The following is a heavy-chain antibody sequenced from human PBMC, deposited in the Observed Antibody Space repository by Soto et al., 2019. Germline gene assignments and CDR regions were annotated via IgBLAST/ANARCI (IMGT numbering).Heavy chain of an antibody. D-gene: IGHD1-20*01. CDR1: GHSFTSYW. CDR2: IYPGDSDT. CDR3: ARHVYNWNDGFDY. J-gene: IGHJ4*02. Sequence: ESLRSACTFAGHSFTSYWIGWVRQMPGKGLEWMGIIYPGDSDTRYSPSFQGQVTISADKSISTAYLQWSSLKASDTAMYYCARHVYNWNDGFDYWGQGTLVTVSS. V-gene: IGHV5-51*01.